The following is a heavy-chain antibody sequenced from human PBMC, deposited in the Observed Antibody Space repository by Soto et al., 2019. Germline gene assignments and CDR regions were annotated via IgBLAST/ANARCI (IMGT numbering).Heavy chain of an antibody. J-gene: IGHJ6*02. V-gene: IGHV4-59*06. CDR3: ARGRITIFGVVIDGMDV. D-gene: IGHD3-3*01. CDR2: IYYSGST. CDR1: GDSISTFY. Sequence: PSETLSLTCTVSGDSISTFYWGWMRQSPGKELEWIGYIYYSGSTYYNPSLKSRVTISVDTSKNQFSLKLSSVTAADTAVYYCARGRITIFGVVIDGMDVWGQGTTVTVSS.